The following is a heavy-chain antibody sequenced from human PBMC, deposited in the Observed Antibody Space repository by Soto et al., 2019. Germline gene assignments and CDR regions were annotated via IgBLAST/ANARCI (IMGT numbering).Heavy chain of an antibody. J-gene: IGHJ4*02. CDR1: GGSISGDYY. D-gene: IGHD1-26*01. CDR2: IYYSGSS. CDR3: ARGGARWAGYFDS. Sequence: SETLSLTCSVSGGSISGDYYWSWIRQSPEKGLEWIGYIYYSGSSYSNPALQSRLSMSLDTSKNQFSLKLRSVTAADTAVDYCARGGARWAGYFDSRGQGALVTVSS. V-gene: IGHV4-30-4*08.